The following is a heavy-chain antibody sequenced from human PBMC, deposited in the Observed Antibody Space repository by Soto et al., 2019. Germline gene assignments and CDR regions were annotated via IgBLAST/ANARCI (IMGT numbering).Heavy chain of an antibody. J-gene: IGHJ4*02. D-gene: IGHD5-12*01. Sequence: ETLSLTYSVAGASISTHYWSWIRQPPGKGLEWIGYMYYSGSTIYNPSLRSRVTISVDTSKNQFSLKLSSVTAADTAVYYCAKHQDGYNFFDYWGQGTLVTVSS. CDR1: GASISTHY. CDR3: AKHQDGYNFFDY. CDR2: MYYSGST. V-gene: IGHV4-59*08.